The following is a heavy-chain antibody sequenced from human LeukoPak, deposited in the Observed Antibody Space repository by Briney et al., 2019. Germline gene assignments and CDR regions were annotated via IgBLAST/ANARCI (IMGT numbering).Heavy chain of an antibody. V-gene: IGHV3-7*01. Sequence: GGSLRLSCAASGFTFSSYWMSWVRQAPGKGLEWVANIKQDGSEKYYVDSVKGRFTISRDNAKNSLYLQMNSLRAEDTAVYYCARVSRLPYYGDYLTFGYWGQGTLVTVSS. J-gene: IGHJ4*02. D-gene: IGHD4-17*01. CDR2: IKQDGSEK. CDR3: ARVSRLPYYGDYLTFGY. CDR1: GFTFSSYW.